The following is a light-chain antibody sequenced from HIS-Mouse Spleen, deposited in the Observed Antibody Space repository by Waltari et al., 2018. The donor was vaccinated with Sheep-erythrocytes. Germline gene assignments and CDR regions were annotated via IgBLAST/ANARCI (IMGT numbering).Light chain of an antibody. CDR1: QCALYSSNNKHY. Sequence: DIVMTQSPDSLAVSLGERATINCKSSQCALYSSNNKHYLAWYHQKPGQPPKLLSYRASTRESGVPNRFSGSVSGTDFTLTYSSLQAEDVAVYYCQQYYSTLLTFGGGTKVEIK. CDR3: QQYYSTLLT. CDR2: RAS. V-gene: IGKV4-1*01. J-gene: IGKJ4*01.